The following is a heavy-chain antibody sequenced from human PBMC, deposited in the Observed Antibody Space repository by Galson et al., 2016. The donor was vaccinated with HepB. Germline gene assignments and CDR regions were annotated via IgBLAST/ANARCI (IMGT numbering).Heavy chain of an antibody. CDR1: GFSLRTSGMC. CDR2: IAWDDDK. CDR3: ARMESGARYVMDV. D-gene: IGHD6-25*01. Sequence: PALVTPTPTLTLTCSFSGFSLRTSGMCVCWIRQPPGKALEWLARIAWDDDKFYSKSLKTRLSISTDTSNTQVVLTMSSVDPSDTGTYYCARMESGARYVMDVCGPGPTVAVSS. V-gene: IGHV2-70*17. J-gene: IGHJ6*02.